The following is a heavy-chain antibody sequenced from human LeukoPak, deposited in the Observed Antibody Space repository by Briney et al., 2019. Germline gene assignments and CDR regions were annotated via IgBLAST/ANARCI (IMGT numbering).Heavy chain of an antibody. J-gene: IGHJ4*02. CDR3: ARDDSSGYYGVPRYFDY. CDR2: ISYDGSNK. V-gene: IGHV3-30-3*01. CDR1: RFTFSSYA. D-gene: IGHD3-22*01. Sequence: GGSLRLSCAASRFTFSSYAMHWVRQAPGKGLEWVAVISYDGSNKYYADSVKGRFTISRDNSKNTLYLQMNSLRAEDTAVYYCARDDSSGYYGVPRYFDYWGQGTPVTVSS.